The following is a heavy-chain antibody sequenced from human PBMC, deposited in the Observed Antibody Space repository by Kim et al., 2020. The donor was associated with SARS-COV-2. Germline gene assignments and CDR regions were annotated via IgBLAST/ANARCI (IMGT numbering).Heavy chain of an antibody. Sequence: GGSLRLSCVASGFTFDAYAMSWVRQAPGKGLEWVSYISGGAGNKFYADSVRGRFTISRDNAKNSLYLQMNSLRDEDTAVYYCARMEVREGSYYYYYY. D-gene: IGHD2-15*01. CDR2: ISGGAGNK. V-gene: IGHV3-11*01. CDR3: ARMEVREGSYYYYYY. CDR1: GFTFDAYA. J-gene: IGHJ6*03.